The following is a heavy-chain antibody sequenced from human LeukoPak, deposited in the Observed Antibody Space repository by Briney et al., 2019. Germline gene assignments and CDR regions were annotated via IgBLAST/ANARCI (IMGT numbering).Heavy chain of an antibody. CDR3: ASVTSGYSYGYSFDY. CDR2: MNPNSGNT. Sequence: ASVKVSCKASGYTFTSYDINWVRQATGQGLERMGWMNPNSGNTGYAQKFQGRVTMTRNTSISTAYMELSSLRSEDTAVYYCASVTSGYSYGYSFDYWGQGTLVTVSS. CDR1: GYTFTSYD. J-gene: IGHJ4*02. V-gene: IGHV1-8*01. D-gene: IGHD5-18*01.